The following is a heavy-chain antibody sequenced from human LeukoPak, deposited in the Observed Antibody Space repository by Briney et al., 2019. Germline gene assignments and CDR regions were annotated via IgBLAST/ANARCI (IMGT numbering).Heavy chain of an antibody. CDR1: GGSIRSSYYY. CDR3: ARHYGP. J-gene: IGHJ5*02. V-gene: IGHV4-39*01. CDR2: VYGSGST. D-gene: IGHD3-10*01. Sequence: SETLSLTCTVSGGSIRSSYYYWGWIRQPPGKGLEWIGSVYGSGSTYYNPALKTTVTISVHTSKNQSSLKLNSVTAADPAVYYCARHYGPWGQGTLVTVSS.